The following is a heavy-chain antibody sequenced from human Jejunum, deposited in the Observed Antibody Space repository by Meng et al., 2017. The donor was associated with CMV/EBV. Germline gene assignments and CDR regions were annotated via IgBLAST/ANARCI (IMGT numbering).Heavy chain of an antibody. V-gene: IGHV2-5*02. J-gene: IGHJ4*02. CDR2: IFWDEDK. D-gene: IGHD6-19*01. CDR1: GFSMNTLGVG. Sequence: QIPLKESGPTLVKPTQTLTLTCTLSGFSMNTLGVGVGWIRQPPGKALEWLAVIFWDEDKRYSPFLNNRVTVTKDTSENRVFLTMTNMDPLDTATYYCARLFHRNGWYGDQWGQGTLVTVSS. CDR3: ARLFHRNGWYGDQ.